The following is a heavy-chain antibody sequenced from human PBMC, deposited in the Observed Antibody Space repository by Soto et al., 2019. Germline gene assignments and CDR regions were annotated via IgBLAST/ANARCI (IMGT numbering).Heavy chain of an antibody. CDR2: ISAYNGNT. Sequence: ASVKVSCKASGYTFTSYGISWVRQAPGQGLEWMGWISAYNGNTNHAQKLQGRVTMTTDTSTSTAYMELRSLRSDDTAVYYCASTLGYCSGGSCSSLTWFDPWGQGTLVTVSS. D-gene: IGHD2-15*01. CDR3: ASTLGYCSGGSCSSLTWFDP. V-gene: IGHV1-18*04. CDR1: GYTFTSYG. J-gene: IGHJ5*02.